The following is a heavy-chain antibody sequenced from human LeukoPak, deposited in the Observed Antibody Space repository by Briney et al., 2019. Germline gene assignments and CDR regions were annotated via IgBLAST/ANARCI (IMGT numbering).Heavy chain of an antibody. CDR3: ARDGKGSYGSGSYYKGWFDP. D-gene: IGHD3-10*01. CDR1: GFTFSSYG. V-gene: IGHV3-30*02. Sequence: GGSLRLSFAASGFTFSSYGMHWVRQAPGKGLEWVAFIRYDGSNKYYADSVKGRFTISRDNAKNSLYLQMNSLRAEDTAVYYCARDGKGSYGSGSYYKGWFDPWGQGTLVTVSS. CDR2: IRYDGSNK. J-gene: IGHJ5*02.